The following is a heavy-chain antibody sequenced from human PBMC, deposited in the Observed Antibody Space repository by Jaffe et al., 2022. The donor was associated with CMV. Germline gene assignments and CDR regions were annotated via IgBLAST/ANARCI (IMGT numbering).Heavy chain of an antibody. CDR1: GGSFSGYY. V-gene: IGHV4-34*01. CDR3: ARGRCSSTSCYDYYGMDV. J-gene: IGHJ6*02. Sequence: QVQLQQWGAGLLKPSETLSLTCAVYGGSFSGYYWSWIRQPPGKGLEWIGEINHSGSTNYNPSLKSRVTISVDTSKNQFSLKLSSVTAADTAVYYCARGRCSSTSCYDYYGMDVWGQGTTVTVSS. CDR2: INHSGST. D-gene: IGHD2-2*01.